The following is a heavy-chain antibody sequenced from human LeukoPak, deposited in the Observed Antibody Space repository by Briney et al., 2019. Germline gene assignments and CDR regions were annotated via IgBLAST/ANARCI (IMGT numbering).Heavy chain of an antibody. Sequence: PGGSLRLSCAGSGFIFSDFYINWIRQSPGKGLEWLAYISPDGSYTTYGDSVKGRFVISRDNAKNSVSLQMNSLGVEGTAVYFCASDQVSGVFDYWGQGARVTVS. CDR2: ISPDGSYT. V-gene: IGHV3-11*05. J-gene: IGHJ4*02. CDR1: GFIFSDFY. CDR3: ASDQVSGVFDY. D-gene: IGHD5/OR15-5a*01.